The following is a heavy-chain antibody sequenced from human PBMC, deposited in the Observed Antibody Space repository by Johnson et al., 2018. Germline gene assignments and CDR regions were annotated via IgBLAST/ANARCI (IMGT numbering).Heavy chain of an antibody. V-gene: IGHV1-69*12. D-gene: IGHD3-22*01. CDR2: IIPIFGTA. CDR1: GGTFSSYA. J-gene: IGHJ6*03. CDR3: ARVGSDYYDSSGQTLGLYYYMDV. Sequence: QVQLVQSGAEVKKPGSSVKVSCKASGGTFSSYAISWVRQAPGQGLEWMGGIIPIFGTANYAQKFQGRVTITADEAPSTAYMELSSLRSEDTALYFCARVGSDYYDSSGQTLGLYYYMDVWGKGTTVTVSS.